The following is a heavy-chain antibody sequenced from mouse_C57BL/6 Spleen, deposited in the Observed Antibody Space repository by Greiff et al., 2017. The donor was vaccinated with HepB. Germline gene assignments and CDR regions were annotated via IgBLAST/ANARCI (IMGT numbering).Heavy chain of an antibody. V-gene: IGHV1-85*01. Sequence: VQRVESGPELVKPGASVKLSCKASGYTFTSYDINWVKQRPGQGLEWIGWIYPRDGSTKDNEKFKGKATLTVDTSSSTAYMELHSLTSEDSAVYFCARDDGNFLDYWGQGTTLTVSS. D-gene: IGHD2-1*01. CDR2: IYPRDGST. J-gene: IGHJ2*01. CDR3: ARDDGNFLDY. CDR1: GYTFTSYD.